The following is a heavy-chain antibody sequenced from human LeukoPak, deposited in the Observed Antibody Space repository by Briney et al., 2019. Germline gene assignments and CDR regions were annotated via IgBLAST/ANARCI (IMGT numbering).Heavy chain of an antibody. V-gene: IGHV4-34*01. D-gene: IGHD2-15*01. CDR3: ARGWYCSGGSCYSSTFFDY. CDR1: GGSFGGYY. Sequence: SETLSLTCAVYGGSFGGYYWSWIRQPPGKGLEWIGEINHSGSTNYNPSLKSRVTISVDTSKNQFSLKLSSVTAADTAVYYCARGWYCSGGSCYSSTFFDYWGQGTLVTVSS. J-gene: IGHJ4*02. CDR2: INHSGST.